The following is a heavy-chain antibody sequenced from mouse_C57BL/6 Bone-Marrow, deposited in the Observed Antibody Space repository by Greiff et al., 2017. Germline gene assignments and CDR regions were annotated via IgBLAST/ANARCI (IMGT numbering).Heavy chain of an antibody. J-gene: IGHJ3*01. CDR1: GYTFTSYW. Sequence: VQLQQPGAELVRPGSSVKLSCKASGYTFTSYWMDWVKQRPGQGLEWIGNIYPSDSETHYNQKFKDKATLTVDKSSSTAYMQTSSLTSEDSAVYYCARSYCVYYPAWFAYWGQGTLVTVSA. D-gene: IGHD1-1*01. V-gene: IGHV1-61*01. CDR3: ARSYCVYYPAWFAY. CDR2: IYPSDSET.